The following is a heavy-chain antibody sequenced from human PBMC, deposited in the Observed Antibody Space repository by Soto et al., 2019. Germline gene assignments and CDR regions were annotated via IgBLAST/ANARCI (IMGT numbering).Heavy chain of an antibody. CDR2: ISFSGSTI. V-gene: IGHV3-48*03. CDR1: RFSFSDYE. D-gene: IGHD3-10*01. CDR3: TRGAGFFYGVDV. J-gene: IGHJ6*02. Sequence: LRLFSAASRFSFSDYEMNWVRQAPGKGLEWIAHISFSGSTIYYADSVKGRFSISRDNSKNFLYLQMSGLRADDSAVYYCTRGAGFFYGVDVWGLGTTVTVSS.